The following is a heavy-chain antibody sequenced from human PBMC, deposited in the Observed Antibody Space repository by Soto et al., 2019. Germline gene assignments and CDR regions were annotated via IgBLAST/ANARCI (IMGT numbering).Heavy chain of an antibody. CDR1: GGSISSSNW. V-gene: IGHV4-4*02. CDR2: IYHSGSI. D-gene: IGHD7-27*01. J-gene: IGHJ6*02. CDR3: ATLKWGYSKNPYYYYYGMDV. Sequence: PSETLSLTCAVSGGSISSSNWWSWVRQPPGKGLEWIGEIYHSGSINYNPSLKSRVTISVDKSKNQFSLKLSSVTAADTAVYYCATLKWGYSKNPYYYYYGMDVWGQGTTVTVSS.